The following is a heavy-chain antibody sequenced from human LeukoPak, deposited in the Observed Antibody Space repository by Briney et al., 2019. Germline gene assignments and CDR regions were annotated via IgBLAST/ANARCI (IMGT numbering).Heavy chain of an antibody. CDR3: ARDSCLGEWPHYYYYYGMDV. CDR1: GFTFSSYA. V-gene: IGHV3-30-3*01. CDR2: ISYDGSNK. D-gene: IGHD3-16*01. J-gene: IGHJ6*02. Sequence: GGSLRLSCAASGFTFSSYAMHWVRQAPGKGLEWVAVISYDGSNKYYADSVKGRFTISRDNAKNSLYLQMNSLRAEDTAVYYCARDSCLGEWPHYYYYYGMDVWGQGTTVTVSS.